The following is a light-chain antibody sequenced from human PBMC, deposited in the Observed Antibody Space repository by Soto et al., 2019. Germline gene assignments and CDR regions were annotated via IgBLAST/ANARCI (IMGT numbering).Light chain of an antibody. CDR1: QVISTS. CDR2: AAS. V-gene: IGKV1D-13*01. Sequence: AIQVTQSPSSLSASVGDRVTISCRTSQVISTSLAWYQQKPGKPPNVLIYAASTLETGVSSRFSGSGIGTDFTLTISVLQPEDFATYYCQQFNDYPLTFGGGTRVEIK. J-gene: IGKJ4*01. CDR3: QQFNDYPLT.